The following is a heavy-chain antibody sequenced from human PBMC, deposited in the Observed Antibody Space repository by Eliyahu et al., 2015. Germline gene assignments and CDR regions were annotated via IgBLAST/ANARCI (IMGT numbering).Heavy chain of an antibody. CDR1: GYTFTXVX. CDR3: ARGWGAD. D-gene: IGHD3-16*01. J-gene: IGHJ4*02. V-gene: IGHV1-8*01. CDR2: MKSGGDT. Sequence: QVQLVQSGAEVRKPGASVKVSCKASGYTFTXVXIIWVRQATGQGLEWMGSMKSGGDTAYAQNFQGRVTLTRDTSITTAYMELSSLRSEDTAVYYCARGWGADWGQGTLVTVSS.